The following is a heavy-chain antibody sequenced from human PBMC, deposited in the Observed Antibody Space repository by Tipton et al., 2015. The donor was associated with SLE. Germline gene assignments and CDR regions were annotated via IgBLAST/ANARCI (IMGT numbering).Heavy chain of an antibody. CDR1: GGSISSSSYY. D-gene: IGHD2-15*01. Sequence: TLSLTCTVSGGSISSSSYYWGWIRQPPGKGLEWIGSIYYSGSTYYNPSLKSRVTISVDTSKNQFSLKLSSVTAADTAVYYCARLGEGYCSGGSCHWFDPWGQGTLVTVSS. J-gene: IGHJ5*02. CDR2: IYYSGST. CDR3: ARLGEGYCSGGSCHWFDP. V-gene: IGHV4-39*07.